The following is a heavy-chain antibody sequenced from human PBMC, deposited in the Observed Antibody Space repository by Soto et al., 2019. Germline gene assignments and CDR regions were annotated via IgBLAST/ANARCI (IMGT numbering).Heavy chain of an antibody. D-gene: IGHD6-6*01. Sequence: PSETLSLTCTVSGGSISSGDYYWSWIRQPPGKGLEWIGYIYYSGSTYYNPSLKSRVTISVDSSKNQFSLKLSSVTAADTAVYYCAREPVVHDTSGFASWGQGALFTVSS. CDR3: AREPVVHDTSGFAS. J-gene: IGHJ4*02. CDR2: IYYSGST. V-gene: IGHV4-30-4*01. CDR1: GGSISSGDYY.